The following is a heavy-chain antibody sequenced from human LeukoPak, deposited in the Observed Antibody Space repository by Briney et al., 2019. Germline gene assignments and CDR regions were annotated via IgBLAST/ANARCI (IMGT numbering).Heavy chain of an antibody. V-gene: IGHV4-61*02. J-gene: IGHJ4*02. CDR1: GGSISSGSYY. D-gene: IGHD2-21*01. CDR2: IYTSGST. CDR3: AIHSAMGSHDY. Sequence: SETLSLTCTVSGGSISSGSYYWGWIRQPAGKGLEWIGRIYTSGSTNYNPSLKSRVTISVDTSKNQFSLKLSSVTAADTAVYYCAIHSAMGSHDYWGQGTLVTVSS.